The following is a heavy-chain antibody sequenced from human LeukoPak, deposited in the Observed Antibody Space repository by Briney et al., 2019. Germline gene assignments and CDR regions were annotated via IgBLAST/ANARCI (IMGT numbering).Heavy chain of an antibody. Sequence: PGGSLRLSCAASGFTFSSYSMNWVRQAPGKGLEWVSSISSSSSYIYYADSVKGRFTISRDDAKNSLYLQMNSLRAEDTAVYYCARDHKAYYYDSSGYYTYFAYWGQGTQVTVSS. CDR2: ISSSSSYI. V-gene: IGHV3-21*01. CDR3: ARDHKAYYYDSSGYYTYFAY. CDR1: GFTFSSYS. J-gene: IGHJ4*02. D-gene: IGHD3-22*01.